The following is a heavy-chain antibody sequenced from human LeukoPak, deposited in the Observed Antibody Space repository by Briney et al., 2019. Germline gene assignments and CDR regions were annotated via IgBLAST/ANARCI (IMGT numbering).Heavy chain of an antibody. D-gene: IGHD2-2*01. CDR1: GFTFSGYS. Sequence: GGSLRLSCAASGFTFSGYSMNWVRQAPGKGLEWVSSVSSSGSYIYYADSVKGRFTISRDNAKNSVYLQMNSLRAEDTAVYYCAREKYCSGTSCYPLFDPWGQGTLVTVSS. V-gene: IGHV3-21*01. J-gene: IGHJ5*02. CDR3: AREKYCSGTSCYPLFDP. CDR2: VSSSGSYI.